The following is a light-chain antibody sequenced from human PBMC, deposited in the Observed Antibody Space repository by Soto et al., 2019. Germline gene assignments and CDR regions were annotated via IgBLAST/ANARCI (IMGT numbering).Light chain of an antibody. CDR1: QSGSRN. J-gene: IGKJ4*01. CDR2: GVS. Sequence: EIVMTQSPATLSVSPGERATLSCRASQSGSRNLAWDQQKPGQAPRLLIYGVSTRATGIPARFSGSGSGTEFTLTISSLQSEDFAVYYCQHYNNWPPLTFGGGTKVDIK. V-gene: IGKV3-15*01. CDR3: QHYNNWPPLT.